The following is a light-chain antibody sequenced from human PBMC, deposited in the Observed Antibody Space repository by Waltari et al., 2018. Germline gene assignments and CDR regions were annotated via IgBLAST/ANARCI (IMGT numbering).Light chain of an antibody. CDR3: QQRGSWPYT. V-gene: IGKV3-11*01. CDR1: QSFANS. J-gene: IGKJ2*01. Sequence: IVLTQSPASLSLSPGERATPSCRASQSFANSLAWYQQKPGQAPRLSIYDAVNRPADVPARFSGSGSGTDFTLIISSLEPEDFAVYYCQQRGSWPYTFGQGTTVEIK. CDR2: DAV.